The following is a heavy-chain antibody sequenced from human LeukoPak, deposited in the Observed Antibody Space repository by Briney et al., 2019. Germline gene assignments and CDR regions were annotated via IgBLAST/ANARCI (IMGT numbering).Heavy chain of an antibody. V-gene: IGHV4-59*08. J-gene: IGHJ4*02. CDR3: ARHSSGMFVY. CDR2: IYYSGST. D-gene: IGHD1-26*01. Sequence: SETLSLTCTVSGGSISSYYWSWIRQPPEKGLEWIWYIYYSGSTNYNPSLKSRVTISVDTSKNQFSLKLSPVTAADTAVYYCARHSSGMFVYWGQGILVTVSS. CDR1: GGSISSYY.